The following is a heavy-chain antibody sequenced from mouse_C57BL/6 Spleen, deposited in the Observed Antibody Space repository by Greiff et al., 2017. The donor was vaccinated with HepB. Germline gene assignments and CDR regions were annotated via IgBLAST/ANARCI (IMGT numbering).Heavy chain of an antibody. CDR2: IDPETGGT. D-gene: IGHD1-1*01. CDR3: TRNYYGSSSPYAMDY. CDR1: GYTFTDYE. Sequence: VKLMESGAELVRPGASVTLSCKASGYTFTDYEMHWVKQTPVHGLEWIGAIDPETGGTAYNQKFKGKAILTADKSSSTAYMELRSLTSEDSAVYYCTRNYYGSSSPYAMDYWGQGTSVTVSS. V-gene: IGHV1-15*01. J-gene: IGHJ4*01.